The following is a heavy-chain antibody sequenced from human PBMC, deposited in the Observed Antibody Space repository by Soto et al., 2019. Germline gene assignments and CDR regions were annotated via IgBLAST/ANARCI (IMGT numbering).Heavy chain of an antibody. CDR1: GFTVSGNY. J-gene: IGHJ6*02. CDR2: IYSGGST. Sequence: GGSLRLSCAASGFTVSGNYMSWVRQAPGKGLEWVSVIYSGGSTYYEDAVKGRFTISRDNSKNTLYVQMNSLRAEEKAVHYRARGQYGMDVWGQGTTVTVSS. V-gene: IGHV3-53*01. CDR3: ARGQYGMDV.